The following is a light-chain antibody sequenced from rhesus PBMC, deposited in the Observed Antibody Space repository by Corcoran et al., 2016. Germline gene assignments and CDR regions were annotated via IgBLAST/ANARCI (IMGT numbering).Light chain of an antibody. CDR2: GAS. CDR1: QSASSS. Sequence: EIVMTQSPATLSLSPGERATLSCRASQSASSSLAWYQQKPGQAPRLLIYGASRRATGIPDRFSGRGSGTDFPLTITSLQPDDVAVYYCLQHSNWPWTFGPGTKVEIK. J-gene: IGKJ1*01. V-gene: IGKV3-24*01. CDR3: LQHSNWPWT.